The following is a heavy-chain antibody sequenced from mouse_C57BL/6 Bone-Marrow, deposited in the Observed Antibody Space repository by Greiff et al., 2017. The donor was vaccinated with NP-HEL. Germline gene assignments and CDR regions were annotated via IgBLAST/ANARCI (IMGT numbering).Heavy chain of an antibody. CDR1: GFSLTSYA. CDR2: IWTGGGT. V-gene: IGHV2-9-1*01. D-gene: IGHD4-1*01. J-gene: IGHJ4*01. Sequence: VMLVDSGPGLVAPSQSLSIPCTVSGFSLTSYAISWVRQPPGKGLEWLGVIWTGGGTNYNSALKSRLSISKDNSKSQVFLKMNSLQTDDTARYYCARETGTCYYAMDYWGQGTSVTVSS. CDR3: ARETGTCYYAMDY.